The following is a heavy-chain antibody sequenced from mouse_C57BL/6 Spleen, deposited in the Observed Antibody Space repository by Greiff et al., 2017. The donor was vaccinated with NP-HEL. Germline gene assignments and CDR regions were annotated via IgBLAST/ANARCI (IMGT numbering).Heavy chain of an antibody. CDR3: VRHPPQSMDY. CDR1: GFSFNTYA. J-gene: IGHJ4*01. CDR2: IRSKSNNYAT. V-gene: IGHV10-1*01. Sequence: EVQLVESGGGLVQPKGSLKLSCAASGFSFNTYAMNWVRQAPGKGLEWVARIRSKSNNYATYYADSVKDRFTISRDDSESMLYLQMNNLKTEDTAMYYCVRHPPQSMDYWGQGTSVTVSS.